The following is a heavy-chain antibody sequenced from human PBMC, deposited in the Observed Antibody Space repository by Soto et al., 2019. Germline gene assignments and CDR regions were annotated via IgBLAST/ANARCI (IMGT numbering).Heavy chain of an antibody. CDR2: INPNSGGT. Sequence: ASVKVSCKASGYTFTGYYMHWVRQAPGQGLEWMGWINPNSGGTNYAQKFQGWVTMTRDTSISTAYMELSRLRSDDTAVYYCARDRSMGSTKWPTPGIAVAGTYYYGMDVWGQGTTVTVSS. CDR3: ARDRSMGSTKWPTPGIAVAGTYYYGMDV. V-gene: IGHV1-2*04. D-gene: IGHD6-19*01. J-gene: IGHJ6*02. CDR1: GYTFTGYY.